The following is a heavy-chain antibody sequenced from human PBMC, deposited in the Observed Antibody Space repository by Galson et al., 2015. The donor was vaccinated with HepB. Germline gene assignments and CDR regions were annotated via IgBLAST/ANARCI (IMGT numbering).Heavy chain of an antibody. Sequence: SLRLSCAASGFTFSSYAMHWVRQAPGKGLEWVAVTSYDGSNKYYADSVKGRFTISRDNSKNTLYLQMNSLRAEDTAVYYCASAGGDSSAPFDYWGQGTLVTVSS. V-gene: IGHV3-30*04. CDR2: TSYDGSNK. CDR1: GFTFSSYA. CDR3: ASAGGDSSAPFDY. D-gene: IGHD3-22*01. J-gene: IGHJ4*02.